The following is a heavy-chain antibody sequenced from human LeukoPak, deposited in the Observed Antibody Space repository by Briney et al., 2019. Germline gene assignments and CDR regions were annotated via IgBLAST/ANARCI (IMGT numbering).Heavy chain of an antibody. D-gene: IGHD2-15*01. V-gene: IGHV4-34*01. CDR1: GGSFNGYY. J-gene: IGHJ5*02. CDR3: ARGPPPLGYCSGGSCYSMRNWFDP. CDR2: INHSGST. Sequence: PSETLSLTCAVYGGSFNGYYWSWIRQPPGKGLEWIGEINHSGSTNYNPSLKSRVTISVDTSKNQFSLKLSSVTAADTAVYYCARGPPPLGYCSGGSCYSMRNWFDPWGQGTLVTVSS.